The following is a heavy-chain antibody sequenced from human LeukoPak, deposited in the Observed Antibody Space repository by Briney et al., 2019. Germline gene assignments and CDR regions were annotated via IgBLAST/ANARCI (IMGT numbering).Heavy chain of an antibody. CDR1: GFTFSSYW. V-gene: IGHV3-74*01. Sequence: GGALRLSCAASGFTFSSYWMNWVRQAPGKGLVWVSRIASDGSSTTYADSVKGRFSISRDNAKNTLYLQMNSLRVEDTAVYYCARGRPHGNDYWGQGTLVTVSS. CDR3: ARGRPHGNDY. D-gene: IGHD4-23*01. CDR2: IASDGSST. J-gene: IGHJ4*02.